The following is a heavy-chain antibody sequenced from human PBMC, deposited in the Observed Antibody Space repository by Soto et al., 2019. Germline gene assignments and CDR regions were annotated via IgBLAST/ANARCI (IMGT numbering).Heavy chain of an antibody. D-gene: IGHD6-19*01. CDR2: IIPIFGTA. J-gene: IGHJ4*02. CDR1: GGTFSSYA. CDR3: ARCDRSGWYWVLPF. Sequence: GASVKVSWKASGGTFSSYAISWVRQAPGQGLEWMGGIIPIFGTANYAQKFQGRVTITADESTSTAYMELSSLRSEDTAVYYCARCDRSGWYWVLPFWGQGTMVTVSS. V-gene: IGHV1-69*13.